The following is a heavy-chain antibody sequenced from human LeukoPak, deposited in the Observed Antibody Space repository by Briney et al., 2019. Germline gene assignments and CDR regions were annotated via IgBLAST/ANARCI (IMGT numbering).Heavy chain of an antibody. V-gene: IGHV4-4*07. J-gene: IGHJ3*02. CDR1: GGSISSYY. CDR3: AGEYSSSPDAFDI. D-gene: IGHD6-6*01. Sequence: SETLPLTCTVSGGSISSYYWSWIRQPAGKGLEWIGRIYTSGSTNYNPSLKSRVTMSVDTSKNQFSLKLSSVTAADTAVYYCAGEYSSSPDAFDIWGQGTMVTVSS. CDR2: IYTSGST.